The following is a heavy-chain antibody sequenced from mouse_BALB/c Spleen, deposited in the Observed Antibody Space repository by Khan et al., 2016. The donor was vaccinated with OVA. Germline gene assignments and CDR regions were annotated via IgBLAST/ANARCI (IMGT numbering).Heavy chain of an antibody. CDR2: INPITGYT. CDR3: ARSELLRVRFDY. J-gene: IGHJ2*01. CDR1: GYTFTSYW. V-gene: IGHV1-7*01. Sequence: VQLQESGAELAKPGASVKMSCKATGYTFTSYWMHWVKQRPGQGLEWIGYINPITGYTEYNQKFKDKATLTADKSSSTAYMQLSSLTSEDSAVYYCARSELLRVRFDYWGQGTTLTVSS. D-gene: IGHD1-1*01.